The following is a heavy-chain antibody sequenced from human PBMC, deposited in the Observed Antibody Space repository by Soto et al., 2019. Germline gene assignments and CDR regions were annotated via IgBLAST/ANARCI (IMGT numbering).Heavy chain of an antibody. V-gene: IGHV3-11*01. D-gene: IGHD1-1*01. CDR1: GFTFSDYY. CDR3: TKDLDPNKATPET. J-gene: IGHJ5*02. CDR2: IRSSGGTT. Sequence: AGGSLRLSCAASGFTFSDYYMSWMRQAPGEGLEWISYIRSSGGTTYYADSVKGRFTGSRDNAKNSLYLQMNSLRAEDTAVYYCTKDLDPNKATPETWGQGTLVTVSS.